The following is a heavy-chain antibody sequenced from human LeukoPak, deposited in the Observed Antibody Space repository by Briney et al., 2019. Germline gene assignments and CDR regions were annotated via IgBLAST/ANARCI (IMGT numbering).Heavy chain of an antibody. CDR3: ARIPDSNLIYYYYGMDV. Sequence: SETLSLTCTVSGGSISSGSYYWSWIRQPPGKGLEWIGYIYYSGSTNYNPSLKSRVTISVDTSKNQFSLKLSSVTAADTAVYYCARIPDSNLIYYYYGMDVWGQGTTVTVSS. CDR2: IYYSGST. D-gene: IGHD4-11*01. V-gene: IGHV4-61*01. CDR1: GGSISSGSYY. J-gene: IGHJ6*02.